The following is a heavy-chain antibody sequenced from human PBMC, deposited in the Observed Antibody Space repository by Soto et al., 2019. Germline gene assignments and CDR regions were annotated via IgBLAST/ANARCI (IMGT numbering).Heavy chain of an antibody. CDR1: GFTFSSYS. V-gene: IGHV3-48*02. J-gene: IGHJ6*02. CDR3: ARDEGSGSHYSYYYYYGMDV. CDR2: ISSSSSTI. D-gene: IGHD3-10*01. Sequence: EVQLVESGGGLVQPGGSLRLSCAASGFTFSSYSMNWVRQAPGKGLEWVSYISSSSSTIYYADSVKGRFTISRDNAKNSLYLQMNSLRDEDTAVYYCARDEGSGSHYSYYYYYGMDVWGQGTTVTVSS.